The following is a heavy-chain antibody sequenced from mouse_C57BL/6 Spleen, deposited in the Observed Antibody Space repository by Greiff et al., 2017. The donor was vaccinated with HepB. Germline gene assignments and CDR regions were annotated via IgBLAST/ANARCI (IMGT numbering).Heavy chain of an antibody. CDR1: GYSITSGYY. CDR2: ISYDGSN. J-gene: IGHJ4*01. Sequence: EVKLMESGPGLVKPSQSLSLTCSVTGYSITSGYYWNWIRQFPGNKREWMGYISYDGSNNYNPSLKNRISITRDTSKNQFFLKLNSVTTEDTATYYCAREGFYYYGSSGSYAMDYWGQGTSVTVSS. D-gene: IGHD1-1*01. V-gene: IGHV3-6*01. CDR3: AREGFYYYGSSGSYAMDY.